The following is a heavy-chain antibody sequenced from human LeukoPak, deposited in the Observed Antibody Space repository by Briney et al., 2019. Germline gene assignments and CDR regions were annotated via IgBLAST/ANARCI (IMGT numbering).Heavy chain of an antibody. D-gene: IGHD4-17*01. CDR2: MSSSGSTI. CDR3: ARDTVTLYYYYYMDV. V-gene: IGHV3-11*04. J-gene: IGHJ6*03. Sequence: GGSLRLSCAASGFTFSDSYMSWIRQAPGKGLEWVSYMSSSGSTIYYADSVKGRFTISRDNAKNSLYLQMNSLRAEDTAVYYCARDTVTLYYYYYMDVWGKGTTVTVSS. CDR1: GFTFSDSY.